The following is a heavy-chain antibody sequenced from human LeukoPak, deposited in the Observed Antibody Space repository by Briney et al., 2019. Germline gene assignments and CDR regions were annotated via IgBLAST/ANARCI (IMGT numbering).Heavy chain of an antibody. Sequence: GGPLRLSCAASGVTFSNYEMNWVRQAPGKGLEWISYINGRGSTINYADSVKGRFTISRDNAKNSLYLQMYSLRVEDTAVYYCVGSANLADWGQGTLVTVSS. CDR1: GVTFSNYE. D-gene: IGHD4/OR15-4a*01. V-gene: IGHV3-48*03. J-gene: IGHJ4*02. CDR3: VGSANLAD. CDR2: INGRGSTI.